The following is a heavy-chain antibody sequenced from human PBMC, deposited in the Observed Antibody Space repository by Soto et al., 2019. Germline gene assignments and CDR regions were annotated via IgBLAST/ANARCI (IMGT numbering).Heavy chain of an antibody. CDR3: ARGRGWFDP. Sequence: SETLSLTCAVYGGSFSGYYWSWFRQPPGKGLEWIGFIYYSGRTNYNPSIKSRVTISVDTSKNQFSLKLSSVTAADTAVYYCARGRGWFDPWGQGTLVTVSS. J-gene: IGHJ5*02. CDR1: GGSFSGYY. CDR2: IYYSGRT. V-gene: IGHV4-34*11.